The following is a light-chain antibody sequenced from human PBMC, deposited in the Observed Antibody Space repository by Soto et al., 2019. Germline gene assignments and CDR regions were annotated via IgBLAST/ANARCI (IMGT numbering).Light chain of an antibody. Sequence: QSVLTQPASVSGSPGQSITISCTGTSSDFGGYNYVSWYQHHPGKAPKLIIYEVSNRPSGVSNRFSGSKSGNTASLTISGLQAEDEADYYCSSYTGRSTRVFGTGTKV. V-gene: IGLV2-14*01. CDR1: SSDFGGYNY. J-gene: IGLJ1*01. CDR2: EVS. CDR3: SSYTGRSTRV.